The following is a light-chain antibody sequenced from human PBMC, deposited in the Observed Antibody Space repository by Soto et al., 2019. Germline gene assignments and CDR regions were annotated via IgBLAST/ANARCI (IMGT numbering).Light chain of an antibody. CDR2: AAS. J-gene: IGKJ1*01. V-gene: IGKV1-8*01. Sequence: AIRMTQSPSSFSASTGDRVTITCRASQGISSYLAWYQQKPGKAPKLLIYAASTLQSRVPSRFRGSGSGTDFTLTISCLQSEDFATYYCQQYYSYPPTFGQGTKVEIK. CDR1: QGISSY. CDR3: QQYYSYPPT.